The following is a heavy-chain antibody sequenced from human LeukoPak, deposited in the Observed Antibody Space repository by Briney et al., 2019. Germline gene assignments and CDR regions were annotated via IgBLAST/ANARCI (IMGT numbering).Heavy chain of an antibody. CDR3: ARQYISGQWYFDY. Sequence: GGSLRLSCAASGFTLSSYDMHWVRQAPGKGLEWVAVISSDGSYKYYADSVKGRFTISRDNSKNTLYLQMNSLIPEDTAVYYCARQYISGQWYFDYWGQGTLVTVSS. D-gene: IGHD5-18*01. CDR1: GFTLSSYD. CDR2: ISSDGSYK. J-gene: IGHJ4*02. V-gene: IGHV3-30*19.